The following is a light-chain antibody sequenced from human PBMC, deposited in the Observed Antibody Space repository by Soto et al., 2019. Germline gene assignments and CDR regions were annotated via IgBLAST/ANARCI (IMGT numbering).Light chain of an antibody. J-gene: IGKJ2*01. CDR3: QQSYNTPYT. CDR2: AAS. CDR1: RSICSY. V-gene: IGKV1-39*01. Sequence: DIQMTQSPSSLSASIGDRVTITCRASRSICSYLNWYQQKLGKAPKLLIYAASSLQSGVPSRFSGSGSGTDFTLTIISLQHEDLATYYCQQSYNTPYTFGQGTKLEIK.